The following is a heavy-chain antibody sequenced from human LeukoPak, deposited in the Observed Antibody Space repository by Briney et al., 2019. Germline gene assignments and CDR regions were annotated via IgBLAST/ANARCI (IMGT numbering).Heavy chain of an antibody. CDR2: IRSKAYGGTT. D-gene: IGHD6-6*01. V-gene: IGHV3-49*04. Sequence: PGGSLRLSCAASGFTFSSYSMNWVRQAPGKGLEWVGFIRSKAYGGTTEYAASVKGRFTISRDDSKSIAYLQMNSLKTEDTAVYYCTRYSSSLGRIFDYWGQGTLVTVSS. CDR3: TRYSSSLGRIFDY. CDR1: GFTFSSYS. J-gene: IGHJ4*02.